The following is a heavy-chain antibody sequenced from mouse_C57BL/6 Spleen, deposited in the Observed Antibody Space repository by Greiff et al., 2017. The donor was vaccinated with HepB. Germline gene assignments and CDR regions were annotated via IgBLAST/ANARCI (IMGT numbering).Heavy chain of an antibody. CDR1: GYTFTDYE. Sequence: VQLQQSGAELVRPGASVTLSCKASGYTFTDYEMHWVKQTPVHGLEWIGAIDPETGGTAYNQKFKGKAILTADKSSSTAYMELRSLTSEDSAVYYCAREGSLDFDCWGQGTTLTVSS. J-gene: IGHJ2*01. V-gene: IGHV1-15*01. CDR3: AREGSLDFDC. CDR2: IDPETGGT.